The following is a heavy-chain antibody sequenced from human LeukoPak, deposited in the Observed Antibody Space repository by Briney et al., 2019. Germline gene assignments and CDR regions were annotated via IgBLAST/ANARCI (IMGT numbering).Heavy chain of an antibody. Sequence: GGSLRLSCAASGFTFSSYSMNWVRQAPGKGLEWVSYISSSSSTIYYADSVKGRFTISRDNAKNSLYLQMSSLRDEDTAVYYCARDSPLYYYDSSGYPLDYWGQGTLVTVSS. V-gene: IGHV3-48*02. CDR3: ARDSPLYYYDSSGYPLDY. J-gene: IGHJ4*02. D-gene: IGHD3-22*01. CDR2: ISSSSSTI. CDR1: GFTFSSYS.